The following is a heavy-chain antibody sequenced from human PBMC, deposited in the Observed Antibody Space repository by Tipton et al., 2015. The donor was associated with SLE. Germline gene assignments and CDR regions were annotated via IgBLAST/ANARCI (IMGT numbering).Heavy chain of an antibody. Sequence: LRLSCTVSGGSISSYYWSWIRQPPGKGLEWIGYIYYSGSTNYNPSLKSRVTISVDTSKNQFSLKLSSVTAADTAVYYCARGDYDFWSGYSHWYFDLWGRGTLVTVSS. V-gene: IGHV4-59*01. CDR3: ARGDYDFWSGYSHWYFDL. J-gene: IGHJ2*01. CDR2: IYYSGST. D-gene: IGHD3-3*01. CDR1: GGSISSYY.